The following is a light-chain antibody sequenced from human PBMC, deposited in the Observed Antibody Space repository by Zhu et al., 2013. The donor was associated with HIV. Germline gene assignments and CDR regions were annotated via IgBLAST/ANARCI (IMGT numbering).Light chain of an antibody. J-gene: IGLJ2*01. Sequence: QSALTQPASVSGSPGQSITISCTGTSSDVGGYDYVSWYQHHPGRAPKLMIYEVSNRPSGVSNRFSGSKSGNTASLTISGLQSEDEADYYCSSYGTGGTLVVFGGGTKLTVL. CDR1: SSDVGGYDY. CDR2: EVS. V-gene: IGLV2-14*01. CDR3: SSYGTGGTLVV.